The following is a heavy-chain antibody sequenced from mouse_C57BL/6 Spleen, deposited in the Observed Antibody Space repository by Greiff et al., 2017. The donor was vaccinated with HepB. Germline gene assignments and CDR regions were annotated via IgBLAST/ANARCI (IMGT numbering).Heavy chain of an antibody. J-gene: IGHJ3*01. D-gene: IGHD1-1*01. Sequence: VQLQQSGAELVKPGASVKISCKASGYAFSSYWMNWVKQRPGKGLEWIGQIYPGDGDTNYNGKFKGKATLTADKSSSTAYMQLSSLTSEDSAVYFCARCHYYGSSWFAYWGQGTLVTVSA. CDR2: IYPGDGDT. V-gene: IGHV1-80*01. CDR1: GYAFSSYW. CDR3: ARCHYYGSSWFAY.